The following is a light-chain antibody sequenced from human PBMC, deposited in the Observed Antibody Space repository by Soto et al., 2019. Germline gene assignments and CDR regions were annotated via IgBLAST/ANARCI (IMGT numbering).Light chain of an antibody. Sequence: LTQPASVSGSPGQSITISCTGTSSDVGNYNLVSWYQQHPGKAPKLMIYEGSKRPSGVSNRFSGSKSGNTASLTISILQAEDEADYYCCSYAGSSTYVFGTGTKVTVL. CDR1: SSDVGNYNL. V-gene: IGLV2-23*01. J-gene: IGLJ1*01. CDR3: CSYAGSSTYV. CDR2: EGS.